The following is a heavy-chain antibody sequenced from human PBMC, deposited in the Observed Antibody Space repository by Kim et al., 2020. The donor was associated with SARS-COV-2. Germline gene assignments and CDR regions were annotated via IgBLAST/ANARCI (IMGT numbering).Heavy chain of an antibody. V-gene: IGHV4-31*03. CDR3: ARDLVVPAATEGYYYYYGMDV. D-gene: IGHD2-2*01. CDR1: GGSISSGGYY. CDR2: IYYSGST. Sequence: SETLSLTCTVSGGSISSGGYYWSWIRQHPGKGLEWIGYIYYSGSTYYNPSLKSRVTISVDTSKNQFTLKLSSVTAADTAVYYCARDLVVPAATEGYYYYYGMDVWGQGTTVTVSS. J-gene: IGHJ6*02.